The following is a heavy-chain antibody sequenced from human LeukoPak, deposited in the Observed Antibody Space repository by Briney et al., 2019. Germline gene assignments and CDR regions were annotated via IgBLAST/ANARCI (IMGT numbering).Heavy chain of an antibody. CDR3: ARAKYDSSRYYYRGFDN. J-gene: IGHJ3*02. CDR2: ITNSGSKI. CDR1: GFTFSDYY. V-gene: IGHV3-11*04. Sequence: GGSLRLSCAASGFTFSDYYMGWIRQAPGKGLEWLSYITNSGSKIYYADSVKGRFTMSRDNAKKSLYLQMNSLRAEDTAVYYCARAKYDSSRYYYRGFDNWGQGTMVTVSS. D-gene: IGHD3-22*01.